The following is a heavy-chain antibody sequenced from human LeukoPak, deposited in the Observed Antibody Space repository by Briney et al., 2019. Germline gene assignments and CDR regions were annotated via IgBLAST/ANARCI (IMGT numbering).Heavy chain of an antibody. CDR1: GFTFSSYG. J-gene: IGHJ4*02. CDR3: VKVAKYYYGSETYYFFEH. Sequence: PGGTLRLSCAASGFTFSSYGMSWVRQAPGKGLEWVSAISGSGGSTYYADSVKGRFTISRDNSKNTLYLQMNSLRVEDTGIYYCVKVAKYYYGSETYYFFEHWGQGTPVTASS. V-gene: IGHV3-23*01. D-gene: IGHD3-10*01. CDR2: ISGSGGST.